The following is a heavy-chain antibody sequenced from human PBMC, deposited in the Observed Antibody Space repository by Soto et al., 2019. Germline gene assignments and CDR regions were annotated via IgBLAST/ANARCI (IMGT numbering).Heavy chain of an antibody. V-gene: IGHV1-2*02. CDR1: GYTFTGYY. D-gene: IGHD2-2*01. CDR2: INPNSGGT. CDR3: ARAWGYCSSTSCSPYYFDY. J-gene: IGHJ4*02. Sequence: ASVKVSCKAPGYTFTGYYMHWVRQAPGQGLEWMGWINPNSGGTNYAQKFQGRVTMTRDTSISTAYMELSRLRSDDTAVYYCARAWGYCSSTSCSPYYFDYWGQGTLVTVSS.